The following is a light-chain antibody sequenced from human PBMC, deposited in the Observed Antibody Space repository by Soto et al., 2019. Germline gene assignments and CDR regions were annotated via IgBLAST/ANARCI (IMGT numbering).Light chain of an antibody. V-gene: IGKV1-39*01. J-gene: IGKJ5*01. CDR2: AAS. CDR1: QSTSSY. CDR3: QQSYTTSIT. Sequence: DIQMTQSPSSLSASVGDRVTIICRASQSTSSYLNWYQQKPGKAPKLLIYAASSLQSGVPSRFSGSGSGTDFTLTISSLQPEDFATYYCQQSYTTSITFGQGTRLEIK.